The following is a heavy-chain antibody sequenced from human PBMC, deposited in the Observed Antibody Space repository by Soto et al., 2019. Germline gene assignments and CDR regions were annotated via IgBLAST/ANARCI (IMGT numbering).Heavy chain of an antibody. D-gene: IGHD2-2*01. Sequence: SETLSLTCAVYGGSFSGYYWSWIRQPPGKGLEWSGEINHRGSTNYTPSLKSRVTISVDTSKNQFSLKLSSVTAADTAVYYCARGVYCSSTSCYWGMDVWGQGTTVT. V-gene: IGHV4-34*01. CDR2: INHRGST. J-gene: IGHJ6*01. CDR3: ARGVYCSSTSCYWGMDV. CDR1: GGSFSGYY.